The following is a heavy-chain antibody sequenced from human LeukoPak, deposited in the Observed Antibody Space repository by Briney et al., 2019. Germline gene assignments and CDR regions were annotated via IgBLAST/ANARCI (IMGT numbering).Heavy chain of an antibody. CDR1: GGSISSGGYY. V-gene: IGHV4-31*03. Sequence: PSQTLSLTCTVSGGSISSGGYYWSWIRQHPGKGLEWIGYIYYSGSTYYNPSLKSRVTISVDTSKNQFSLKLSSVTAADTAVYYCARDHYDGSGFDYWGQGTLVTVSS. D-gene: IGHD3-22*01. J-gene: IGHJ4*02. CDR2: IYYSGST. CDR3: ARDHYDGSGFDY.